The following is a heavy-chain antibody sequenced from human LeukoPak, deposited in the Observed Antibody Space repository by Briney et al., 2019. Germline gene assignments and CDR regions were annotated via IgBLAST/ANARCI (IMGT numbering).Heavy chain of an antibody. CDR2: IYYSGST. J-gene: IGHJ5*02. CDR1: GGSISSYY. CDR3: ARAHSTLRYFDWLEN. D-gene: IGHD3-9*01. Sequence: SETLSLTCTVSGGSISSYYWSWIRQPPGKGLEWIGYIYYSGSTNYNPSLNSRVTISVDTSKNQFSLKLSSVTAADTAVYYCARAHSTLRYFDWLENWGQGTLVTVSS. V-gene: IGHV4-59*01.